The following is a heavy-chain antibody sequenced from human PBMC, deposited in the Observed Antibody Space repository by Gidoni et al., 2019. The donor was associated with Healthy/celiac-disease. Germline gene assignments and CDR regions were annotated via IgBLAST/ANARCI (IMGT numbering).Heavy chain of an antibody. CDR2: IYPGDSDT. CDR1: GYSFTTNW. D-gene: IGHD3-16*01. V-gene: IGHV5-51*03. Sequence: EVQLVQSGAEVKKPGESLKISCKTSGYSFTTNWIGWVRQMPGKGLEWMGIIYPGDSDTRYSPSFEGQVNISADKSTSTAYLQWSSLKASDTAMYYCAKGHYSDCWGQGTQVTVSS. J-gene: IGHJ4*02. CDR3: AKGHYSDC.